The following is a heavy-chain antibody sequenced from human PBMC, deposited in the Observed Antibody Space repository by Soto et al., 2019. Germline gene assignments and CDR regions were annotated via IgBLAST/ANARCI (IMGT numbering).Heavy chain of an antibody. CDR3: ASPPHNYGDSRRYYYYYMDV. CDR1: GGSISSSSYY. Sequence: SETLSLTCTVSGGSISSSSYYWGWIRQPPGKGLEWIGSIYYSGSTYYNPSLKSRVTISVDTSKNQFSLKLSSVTAADTAVYYCASPPHNYGDSRRYYYYYMDVWGKGTTVTVSS. CDR2: IYYSGST. J-gene: IGHJ6*03. D-gene: IGHD4-17*01. V-gene: IGHV4-39*01.